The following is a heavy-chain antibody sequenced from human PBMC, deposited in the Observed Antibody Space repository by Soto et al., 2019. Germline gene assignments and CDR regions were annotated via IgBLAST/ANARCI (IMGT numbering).Heavy chain of an antibody. V-gene: IGHV1-46*01. Sequence: ASVKVSCKASGYTFTSCYMHWVRQAPGQGLEWMGIINPSGGSTSYAQKFQGRVTMTRDTSTSTVYMELSSLRSEDTAVYYCARGGVTMVRGVIPDYYYYGMDVWGQGTTVTVSS. D-gene: IGHD3-10*01. J-gene: IGHJ6*02. CDR2: INPSGGST. CDR1: GYTFTSCY. CDR3: ARGGVTMVRGVIPDYYYYGMDV.